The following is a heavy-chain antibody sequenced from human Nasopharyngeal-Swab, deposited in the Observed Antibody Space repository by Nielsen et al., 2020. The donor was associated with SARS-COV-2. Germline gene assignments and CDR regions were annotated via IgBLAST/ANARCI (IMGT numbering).Heavy chain of an antibody. J-gene: IGHJ4*02. CDR1: GFTFSSFG. CDR3: ARETDDINTAMVGY. V-gene: IGHV3-30*03. Sequence: GESLKISCAASGFTFSSFGMHWVRQAPGKGLEWVAFIAHDASNEYYGDSVKGRFSISRDSSKNTLYLQMDSLRGEDTAVYYCARETDDINTAMVGYWGQGVQVTVSS. CDR2: IAHDASNE. D-gene: IGHD5-18*01.